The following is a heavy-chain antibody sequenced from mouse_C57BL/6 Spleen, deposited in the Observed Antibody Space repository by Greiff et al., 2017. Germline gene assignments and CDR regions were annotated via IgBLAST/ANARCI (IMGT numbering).Heavy chain of an antibody. V-gene: IGHV5-17*01. Sequence: DVKLVESGGGLVKPGGSLKLSCAASGFTFSDYGMHWVRQAPEKGLEWVAYISSGSSTIYYADTVKGRFTISRDNAKNTLFLQMTSLRSEDTAMYYCARAELVRYFDYWGQGTTLTVSS. CDR3: ARAELVRYFDY. CDR1: GFTFSDYG. CDR2: ISSGSSTI. J-gene: IGHJ2*01. D-gene: IGHD2-14*01.